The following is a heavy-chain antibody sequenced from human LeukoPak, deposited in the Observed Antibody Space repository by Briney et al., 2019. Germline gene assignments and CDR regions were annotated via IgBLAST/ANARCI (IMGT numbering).Heavy chain of an antibody. V-gene: IGHV3-23*01. J-gene: IGHJ5*02. CDR3: AKDIASGTASAGGLEP. CDR2: ISVSGDYT. Sequence: GGSLRLSCAASGFTFSNYAMTWVRQAPGKGLEWVSAISVSGDYTYYADSVKGRFTISRDNSKNTLYLQMNSLRAEDSALYYCAKDIASGTASAGGLEPWGQGALVTVSS. D-gene: IGHD1-26*01. CDR1: GFTFSNYA.